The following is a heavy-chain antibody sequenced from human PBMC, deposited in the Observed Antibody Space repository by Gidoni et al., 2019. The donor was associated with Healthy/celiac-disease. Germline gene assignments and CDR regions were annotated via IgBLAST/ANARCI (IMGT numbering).Heavy chain of an antibody. J-gene: IGHJ4*02. CDR1: GGTFSSYA. CDR2: IIPIFGTA. CDR3: ARGDEGAVAGTNFDY. D-gene: IGHD6-19*01. Sequence: QVQLVQSGAEVKKPGSSVKVSCKASGGTFSSYAISWVRQAHGQGLEWIGGIIPIFGTANYAQKFQGRVTSTADESTSTAYMELSSLRSEDTAVYYCARGDEGAVAGTNFDYWGQGTLVTVSS. V-gene: IGHV1-69*01.